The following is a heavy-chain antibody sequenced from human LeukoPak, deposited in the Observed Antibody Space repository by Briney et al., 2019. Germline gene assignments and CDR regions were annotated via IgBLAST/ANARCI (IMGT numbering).Heavy chain of an antibody. D-gene: IGHD4-23*01. CDR1: GYTFTGYY. J-gene: IGHJ6*03. Sequence: ASVKVSCKASGYTFTGYYIHWVRQAPGQGLEWMAWINPNSGGTNYAQKFRGRVTMTRDTSISTAYMELSRLRSDDTAVYYCARGPVVTAGYYYMDVWGKGTTVTISS. V-gene: IGHV1-2*02. CDR2: INPNSGGT. CDR3: ARGPVVTAGYYYMDV.